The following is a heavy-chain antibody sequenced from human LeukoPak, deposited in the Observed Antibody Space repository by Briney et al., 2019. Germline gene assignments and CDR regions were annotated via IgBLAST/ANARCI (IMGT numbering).Heavy chain of an antibody. CDR2: ISSSGSTI. V-gene: IGHV3-48*03. CDR1: GFTFSSYE. J-gene: IGHJ4*02. D-gene: IGHD5-18*01. Sequence: GGSLRLSCAASGFTFSSYEMNWVRQAPGKGLEWVSYISSSGSTIYYADSVKGRFTISRDNAKNSLYLQMNSLRAEDTAVYYCAKMGGLIGYSCGYPFDYWGQGTLVTVSS. CDR3: AKMGGLIGYSCGYPFDY.